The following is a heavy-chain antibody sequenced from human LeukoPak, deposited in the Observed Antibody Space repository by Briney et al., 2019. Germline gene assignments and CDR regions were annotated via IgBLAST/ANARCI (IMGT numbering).Heavy chain of an antibody. J-gene: IGHJ6*03. D-gene: IGHD6-19*01. CDR1: GGSFSGYY. CDR2: IYYSGST. Sequence: SETLSLTCAVYGGSFSGYYWSWIRQPPGKGLEWIGSIYYSGSTYYNPSLKSRVTISVDTSKNQFSLKLSSVTAADTAVYYCARVSGIAVAGTYYYYYMDVWGKGTTVTVSS. CDR3: ARVSGIAVAGTYYYYYMDV. V-gene: IGHV4-34*01.